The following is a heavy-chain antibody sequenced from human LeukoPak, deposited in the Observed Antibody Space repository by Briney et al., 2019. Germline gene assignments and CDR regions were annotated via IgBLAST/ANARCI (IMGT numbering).Heavy chain of an antibody. CDR1: GVTFSNYG. CDR3: ARAMRSGYDY. D-gene: IGHD5-12*01. V-gene: IGHV3-48*02. Sequence: GGSLRLSCAASGVTFSNYGMNWVRQAPGKGLEWVSYISSGSDAIYYADSVRGRFSISRDNAKNSLYPEMNSLREEDTAVYFCARAMRSGYDYWRQGTLVIVSS. J-gene: IGHJ4*02. CDR2: ISSGSDAI.